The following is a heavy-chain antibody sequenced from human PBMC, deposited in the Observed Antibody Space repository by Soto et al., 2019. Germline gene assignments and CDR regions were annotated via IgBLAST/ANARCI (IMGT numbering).Heavy chain of an antibody. CDR2: ISGSGGST. D-gene: IGHD2-2*01. J-gene: IGHJ5*02. Sequence: EVQLLESGGGLVQPGVSLRLSCSASGFTFSSYAMSWVRQAPGKGLEWVSAISGSGGSTYYADSVKGRFTISIDNSKNTLYLQMNSLRAEDTAVYYCAKAVAPHPRSWFDPWGQGTLVTVSS. CDR3: AKAVAPHPRSWFDP. CDR1: GFTFSSYA. V-gene: IGHV3-23*01.